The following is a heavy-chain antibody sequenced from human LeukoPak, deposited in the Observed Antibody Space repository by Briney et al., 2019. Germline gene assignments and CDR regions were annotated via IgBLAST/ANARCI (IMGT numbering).Heavy chain of an antibody. CDR3: ARSPRQYSGSYSSDY. V-gene: IGHV1-18*01. CDR2: ISAYNGYT. Sequence: ATVKVSCKASGYTFTSYGISWVRQAPGQGLEWMGWISAYNGYTNYAQKLQGRVTMTTDTSTSTAYMELRSLRSDDAAVYYCARSPRQYSGSYSSDYWGQGTLVTVSS. CDR1: GYTFTSYG. D-gene: IGHD1-26*01. J-gene: IGHJ4*02.